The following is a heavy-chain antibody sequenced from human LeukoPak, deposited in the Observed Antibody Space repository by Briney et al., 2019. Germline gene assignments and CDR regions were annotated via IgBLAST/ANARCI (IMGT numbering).Heavy chain of an antibody. CDR3: ARRPPLTVDFDY. CDR1: GGSISSGGYY. CDR2: IYHSGST. V-gene: IGHV4-30-2*01. D-gene: IGHD4-17*01. Sequence: SETLSLTCTVSGGSISSGGYYWSWIRQPPGKGLEWIGYIYHSGSTYYNPSLKSRVTISVDRSKNQFSLKLSSVTAADTAAYYCARRPPLTVDFDYWGQGTLVTVSS. J-gene: IGHJ4*02.